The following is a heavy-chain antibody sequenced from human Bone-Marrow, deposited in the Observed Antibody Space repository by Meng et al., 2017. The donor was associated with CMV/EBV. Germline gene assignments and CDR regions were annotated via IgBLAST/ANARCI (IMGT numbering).Heavy chain of an antibody. V-gene: IGHV1-18*01. CDR3: ARESNNWNSK. CDR2: ISGYNGNT. D-gene: IGHD1-7*01. CDR1: GYTFSSYG. Sequence: ASVKVSCKTSGYTFSSYGIAWVRQAPGQGLEWMGWISGYNGNTKHMESLQGRLTMSTDASTRTAYLELRSLTSDDTAVYYCARESNNWNSKWGQGTLVTVSS. J-gene: IGHJ4*02.